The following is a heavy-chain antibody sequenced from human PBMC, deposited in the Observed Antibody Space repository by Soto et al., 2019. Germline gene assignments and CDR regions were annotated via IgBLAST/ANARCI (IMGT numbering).Heavy chain of an antibody. Sequence: EASVKVSCKASGYTFTSYGISWVRQAPGQGLEWMGWISAYNGNTNYAQKLQGRVTMTTDTSTSTAYMELRSLRSDDTAVYYCAREEGIAAAGIFWFDPWGQGTQVTVSS. CDR3: AREEGIAAAGIFWFDP. CDR2: ISAYNGNT. CDR1: GYTFTSYG. J-gene: IGHJ5*02. D-gene: IGHD6-13*01. V-gene: IGHV1-18*01.